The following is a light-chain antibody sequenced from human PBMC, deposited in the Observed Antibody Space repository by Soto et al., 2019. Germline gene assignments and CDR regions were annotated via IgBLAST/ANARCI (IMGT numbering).Light chain of an antibody. Sequence: DIQLTQSPSVLSASVGDTVTITCRASQALSNYLAWYQQKPGKAPDLLIYSASTLQSGVPSRFSGSGSGTEFTLTISSLQSEDFAVYYWQQYNNWPPLTFGQGTRLEIK. CDR1: QALSNY. CDR2: SAS. J-gene: IGKJ5*01. V-gene: IGKV1-9*01. CDR3: QQYNNWPPLT.